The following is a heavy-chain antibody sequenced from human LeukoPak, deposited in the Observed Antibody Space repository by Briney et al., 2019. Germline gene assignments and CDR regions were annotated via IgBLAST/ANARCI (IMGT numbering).Heavy chain of an antibody. CDR3: TRVTYYYDNSGYFHFDY. CDR1: GFTCGDYA. Sequence: GGSLRLSCTASGFTCGDYAMSWVRQAPGKGLEWVSFIRRKAHGGTTEYAASVKGRFSSSRDDSKSIAYLQMNSLKTEDTAVYFCTRVTYYYDNSGYFHFDYWGQGTLVTVSS. J-gene: IGHJ4*02. D-gene: IGHD3-22*01. CDR2: IRRKAHGGTT. V-gene: IGHV3-49*04.